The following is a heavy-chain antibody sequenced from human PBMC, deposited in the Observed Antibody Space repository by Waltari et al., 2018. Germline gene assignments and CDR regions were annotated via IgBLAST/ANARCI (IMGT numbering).Heavy chain of an antibody. CDR3: AYKRSGTYGVFEY. J-gene: IGHJ4*02. CDR1: GFSLKTNGVG. CDR2: SYWNGGD. D-gene: IGHD1-26*01. Sequence: QITLKESGPTLVKPRESLTLTCNFSGFSLKTNGVGVGWIRQPPGKALEWLAMSYWNGGDDYNSFLRSRLSVTQDTAKDQVVLTMTNMDPLDTAVYFCAYKRSGTYGVFEYWGQGSLVTVSS. V-gene: IGHV2-5*01.